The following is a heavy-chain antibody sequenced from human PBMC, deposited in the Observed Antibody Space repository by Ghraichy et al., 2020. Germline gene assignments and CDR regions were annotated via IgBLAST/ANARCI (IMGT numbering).Heavy chain of an antibody. J-gene: IGHJ4*02. CDR3: ARLSTSMVTSFDY. D-gene: IGHD5-18*01. CDR1: GGSFSGYY. Sequence: SETLSLTCAVYGGSFSGYYWSWIRQPPGKGLEWIGEIYHSGSTNDNPSLKSRVTISVDTSKNQFSLTLSSVTAADTAVYYCARLSTSMVTSFDYWGQGTLVTVSS. CDR2: IYHSGST. V-gene: IGHV4-34*01.